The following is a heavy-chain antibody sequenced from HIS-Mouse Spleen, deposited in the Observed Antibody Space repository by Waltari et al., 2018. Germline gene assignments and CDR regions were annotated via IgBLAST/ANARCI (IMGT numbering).Heavy chain of an antibody. Sequence: QLHLVESGGGVVQPGRSLSLSCAACGFTFSSYGMLWVRQAPGKGLEWVAVISYDGSNKYYADSVKGRFTISRDNSKNTLYLQMNSLRAEDTAVYYCAKDTSGSYSDYWGQGTLVTVSS. CDR2: ISYDGSNK. CDR1: GFTFSSYG. D-gene: IGHD1-26*01. CDR3: AKDTSGSYSDY. J-gene: IGHJ4*02. V-gene: IGHV3-30*18.